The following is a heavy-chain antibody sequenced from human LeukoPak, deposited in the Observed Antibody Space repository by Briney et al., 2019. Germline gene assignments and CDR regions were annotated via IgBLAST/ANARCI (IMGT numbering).Heavy chain of an antibody. CDR2: VRPGDSAR. D-gene: IGHD4-17*01. Sequence: GGSLRLSCAAFGFIFSNYPMNWVRQAPGKGLEWVSNVRPGDSARSYADSVRGRFTITRDDAKNSLYLQMNSLRDEDTAVYYCATDPHYAFDFWGQGTLVTVSS. CDR3: ATDPHYAFDF. J-gene: IGHJ4*02. CDR1: GFIFSNYP. V-gene: IGHV3-48*02.